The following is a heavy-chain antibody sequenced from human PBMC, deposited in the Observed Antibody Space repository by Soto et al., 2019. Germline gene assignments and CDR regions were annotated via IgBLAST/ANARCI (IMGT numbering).Heavy chain of an antibody. CDR2: ISYDGSNK. CDR3: ARVLYDFWSGYSAYYHYGMDV. CDR1: GFTFSSYA. D-gene: IGHD3-3*01. V-gene: IGHV3-30-3*01. Sequence: PGGSLRLSCAASGFTFSSYAMHWVRQAPGKGLEWVAVISYDGSNKYYADSGKGRFTISRDNSKNTSYLPMNSLRAEDTAVYYCARVLYDFWSGYSAYYHYGMDVWGQGTTVTVSS. J-gene: IGHJ6*02.